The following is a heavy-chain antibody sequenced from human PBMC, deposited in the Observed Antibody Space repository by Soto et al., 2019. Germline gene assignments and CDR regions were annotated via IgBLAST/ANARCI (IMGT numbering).Heavy chain of an antibody. CDR1: GFNFPTFW. Sequence: GESLKISCKHSGFNFPTFWITWVRQMPGKGLEWMGTIYPDDSDTRYSPSFQGQVTISADKSIQTAYLQWGSLKASDSALYYCARGKYRSPRGGVDVWGQGTP. CDR2: IYPDDSDT. J-gene: IGHJ6*02. D-gene: IGHD1-1*01. V-gene: IGHV5-51*01. CDR3: ARGKYRSPRGGVDV.